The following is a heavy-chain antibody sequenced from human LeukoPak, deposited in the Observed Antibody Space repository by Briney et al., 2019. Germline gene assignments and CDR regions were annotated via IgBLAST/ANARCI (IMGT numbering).Heavy chain of an antibody. V-gene: IGHV5-51*01. CDR3: ARHAAAGNLGVDY. J-gene: IGHJ4*02. D-gene: IGHD6-13*01. Sequence: GESLKISCKGSGYSFTSYWIGWVRQMPGKGLEWMGIIYPGDSDTRYSPSFQGQVTISANKSISTAYLQWSSLKASDTAMYYSARHAAAGNLGVDYWGQGTLVTVSS. CDR1: GYSFTSYW. CDR2: IYPGDSDT.